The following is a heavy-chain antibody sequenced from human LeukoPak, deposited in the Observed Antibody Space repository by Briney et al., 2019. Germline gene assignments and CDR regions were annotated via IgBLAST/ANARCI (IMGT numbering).Heavy chain of an antibody. D-gene: IGHD1-26*01. CDR1: EGTFSSYA. V-gene: IGHV1-69*13. J-gene: IGHJ4*02. Sequence: GASVKVSCKASEGTFSSYAISWVRQAPGQGLEWMGGIIPIFGTANYAQKFQGRVTITADESTSTAYMELSSLRSEDTAVYYCASQSRHKWELLHDYWGQGTLVTVSS. CDR3: ASQSRHKWELLHDY. CDR2: IIPIFGTA.